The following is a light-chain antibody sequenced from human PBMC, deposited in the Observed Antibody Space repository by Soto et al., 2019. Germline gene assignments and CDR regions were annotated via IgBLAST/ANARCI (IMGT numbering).Light chain of an antibody. CDR2: AAS. V-gene: IGKV3-20*01. CDR3: QQYGSTPSIT. Sequence: EIVLTQSPGTLSLSPGERATLSCRASQSFTSNYLAWYQLKPGQAPRLLIYAASNTATAIPDRFSGSGSVTDFTLSIIRLEPEDFAVYYCQQYGSTPSITFGQGTRLEIK. CDR1: QSFTSNY. J-gene: IGKJ5*01.